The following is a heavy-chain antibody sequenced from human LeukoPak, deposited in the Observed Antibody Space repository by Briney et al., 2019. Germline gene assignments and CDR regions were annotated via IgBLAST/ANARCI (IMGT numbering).Heavy chain of an antibody. Sequence: HSGGSLRRSCAASGFTFNNYGMSWVRQAPGKGLEWVSAIGGGGGSTYFADSVKGRFTISRDNSKNTLYLQMNSLRAEDTAVYSCAKLASGSYTDYWGQGTLVTVSS. J-gene: IGHJ4*02. V-gene: IGHV3-23*01. CDR2: IGGGGGST. CDR1: GFTFNNYG. CDR3: AKLASGSYTDY. D-gene: IGHD3-10*01.